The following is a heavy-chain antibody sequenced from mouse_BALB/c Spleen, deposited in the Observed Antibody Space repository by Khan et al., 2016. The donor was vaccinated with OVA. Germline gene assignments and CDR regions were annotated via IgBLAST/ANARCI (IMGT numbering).Heavy chain of an antibody. V-gene: IGHV2-3*01. J-gene: IGHJ3*01. D-gene: IGHD1-1*01. CDR3: ALDYDGRAWFAY. CDR2: IWGDGST. Sequence: VQLQESGPGLVAPSHSLSITCTASGFSLTSYGVGWVRQPPGKGLEWLGVIWGDGSTNYYSALISNLNINKDNSKCQVFLKLNSLQTDDTATYYCALDYDGRAWFAYWGQGTLVTVSA. CDR1: GFSLTSYG.